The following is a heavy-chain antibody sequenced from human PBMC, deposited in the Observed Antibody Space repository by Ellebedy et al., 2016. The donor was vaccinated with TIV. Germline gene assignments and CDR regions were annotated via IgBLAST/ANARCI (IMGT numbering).Heavy chain of an antibody. CDR1: GGSISSYY. CDR3: ARSDGDYWGEFDY. D-gene: IGHD4-17*01. J-gene: IGHJ4*02. CDR2: IYYSGST. V-gene: IGHV4-59*01. Sequence: SETLSLTXTVSGGSISSYYWSWIRQPPGKGLEWIGYIYYSGSTNYNPSLKSRVTISVDTSKNQFSLKLSSVTAADTAVYYCARSDGDYWGEFDYWGQGTLVTVSS.